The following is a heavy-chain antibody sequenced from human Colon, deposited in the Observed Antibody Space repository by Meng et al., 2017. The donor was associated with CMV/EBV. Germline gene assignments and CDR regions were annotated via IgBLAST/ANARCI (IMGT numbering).Heavy chain of an antibody. J-gene: IGHJ4*02. CDR1: GYSFTNYW. Sequence: GESLKISCKGYGYSFTNYWIAWVRQKPGKGLEWMGINYPGDSDTRYSPSPSFQGQVTISADKSISTAYLQWSSLRASDTAMYYCAKDSLWKPFAGFDYWGQGTLVTVSS. V-gene: IGHV5-51*01. CDR2: NYPGDSDT. D-gene: IGHD3-16*02. CDR3: AKDSLWKPFAGFDY.